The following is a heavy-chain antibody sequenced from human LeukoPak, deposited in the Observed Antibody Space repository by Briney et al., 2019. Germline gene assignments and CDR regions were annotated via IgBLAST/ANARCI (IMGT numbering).Heavy chain of an antibody. Sequence: GRSLRLSCAASGFTFDNYAMHGLPQAPGKGLEGLSIISWNSGYIGYADSVKGRFTISRDNAKKSLDLQMNSLRAEDTAFYYCAKVRGTYSSGYFFDYWGQGTLVTVSS. CDR3: AKVRGTYSSGYFFDY. CDR1: GFTFDNYA. V-gene: IGHV3-9*01. D-gene: IGHD6-19*01. J-gene: IGHJ4*02. CDR2: ISWNSGYI.